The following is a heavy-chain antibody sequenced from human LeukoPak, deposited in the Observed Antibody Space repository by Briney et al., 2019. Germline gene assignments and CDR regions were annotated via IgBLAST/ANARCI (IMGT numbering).Heavy chain of an antibody. Sequence: GGSLRLSCAASGFTVSSNEMSWVRQAPGKGLEWVSSISGGSTYYADSRKGRFTISRDNSKNTLYLQMNSLRAEDTAMYYCARDVPKVGAAAGVWGQGTLVTVSS. CDR1: GFTVSSNE. V-gene: IGHV3-38-3*01. CDR3: ARDVPKVGAAAGV. J-gene: IGHJ4*02. CDR2: ISGGST. D-gene: IGHD6-13*01.